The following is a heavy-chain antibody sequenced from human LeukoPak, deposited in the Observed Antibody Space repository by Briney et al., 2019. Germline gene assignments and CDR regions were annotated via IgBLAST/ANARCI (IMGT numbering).Heavy chain of an antibody. J-gene: IGHJ4*02. Sequence: GGSWSLSCAASGLTFGSYALHWFRKAPGKGLEWVAVIPYDGSNKYYADSVKGRFTISRDNSKNTLYLQMNSLRAEDTAVYYCARDHYYDSSGYQPKYYFDYWGQGTLVTVSS. CDR1: GLTFGSYA. CDR2: IPYDGSNK. D-gene: IGHD3-22*01. CDR3: ARDHYYDSSGYQPKYYFDY. V-gene: IGHV3-30-3*01.